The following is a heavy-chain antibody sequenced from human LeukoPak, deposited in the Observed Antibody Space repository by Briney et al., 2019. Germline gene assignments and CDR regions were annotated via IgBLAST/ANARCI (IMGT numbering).Heavy chain of an antibody. V-gene: IGHV4-34*01. Sequence: PSETLSLTCAVYGGSFSGYYWSWIRQPPGKGLEWIGEINHSGSANYNPSLKSRVTISADTSKNQFSLKLSSVTAADTAVYYCARGPTLRAPLLGTMDVWGQGTTVTVSS. D-gene: IGHD5-12*01. J-gene: IGHJ6*02. CDR3: ARGPTLRAPLLGTMDV. CDR2: INHSGSA. CDR1: GGSFSGYY.